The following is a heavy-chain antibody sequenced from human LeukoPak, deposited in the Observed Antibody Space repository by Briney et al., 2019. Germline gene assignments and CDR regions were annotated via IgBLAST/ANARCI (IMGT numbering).Heavy chain of an antibody. CDR1: GGTFSSYA. J-gene: IGHJ4*02. Sequence: GSSVKVSCKASGGTFSSYAISWVRQAPGQGLEWMGGIIPIFGTANYAQKFQGRVTITADESTSTAYMELRSLRSEDTAVYYCAIDSSGYYSRGYFDYWGQGTLVTVSS. CDR2: IIPIFGTA. CDR3: AIDSSGYYSRGYFDY. V-gene: IGHV1-69*01. D-gene: IGHD3-22*01.